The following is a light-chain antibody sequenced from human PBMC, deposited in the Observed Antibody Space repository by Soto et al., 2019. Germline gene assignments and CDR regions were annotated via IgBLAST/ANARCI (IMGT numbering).Light chain of an antibody. CDR3: GSYTTSNTMI. V-gene: IGLV2-14*01. CDR2: DVS. Sequence: QSALTQPASVSGSPGQSITISCAGTSSDVGAYNYVSWFQQHPGKVPKLIIYDVSDRPSGVSDRFSGSKSGNTASLTISGLQAENEADYYCGSYTTSNTMIFGGGTKPTVL. J-gene: IGLJ2*01. CDR1: SSDVGAYNY.